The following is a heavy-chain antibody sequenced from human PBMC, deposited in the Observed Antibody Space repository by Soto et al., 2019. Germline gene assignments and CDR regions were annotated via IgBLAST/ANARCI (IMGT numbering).Heavy chain of an antibody. Sequence: EVQLVESGGGLVKPGGSLRLSCAASGFSFSNAWMNWVRQAPGKGLEWVGRIKRKIDGEATDYAAAVNGRFSVSRDDSKSALYLHMNSLKGDDTAVYYCTTGSVEGVWGQGTTVTVSS. CDR1: GFSFSNAW. J-gene: IGHJ6*02. CDR2: IKRKIDGEAT. V-gene: IGHV3-15*07. D-gene: IGHD2-15*01. CDR3: TTGSVEGV.